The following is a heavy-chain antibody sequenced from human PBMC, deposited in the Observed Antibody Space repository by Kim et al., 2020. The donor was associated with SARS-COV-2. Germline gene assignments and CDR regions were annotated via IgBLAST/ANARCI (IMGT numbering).Heavy chain of an antibody. D-gene: IGHD6-19*01. V-gene: IGHV1-69*13. CDR1: GGTFSSYA. J-gene: IGHJ4*02. Sequence: SVKVSCKASGGTFSSYAISWVRQAPGQGLEWMGGIIPIFGTANYAQKFQGRVTITADESTSTAYMELSSLRSEDTAVYYCARTTYSSGWENDYWGQGTLVTVSS. CDR3: ARTTYSSGWENDY. CDR2: IIPIFGTA.